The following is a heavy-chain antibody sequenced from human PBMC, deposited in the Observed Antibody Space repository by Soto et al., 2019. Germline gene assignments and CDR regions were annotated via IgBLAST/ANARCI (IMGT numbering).Heavy chain of an antibody. D-gene: IGHD6-13*01. CDR3: ARSPIAAAEVDYYYYYGMDV. CDR2: INHSGST. Sequence: QVQLQQWGAGLLKPSETLSLTCAVYGGSFSGYYWSWIRQPPGKGLEWIGEINHSGSTNYNPSLKSRVTISVDTSKNQFSLKLSSVTAADTVVYYCARSPIAAAEVDYYYYYGMDVWGQGTTVTVSS. J-gene: IGHJ6*02. CDR1: GGSFSGYY. V-gene: IGHV4-34*01.